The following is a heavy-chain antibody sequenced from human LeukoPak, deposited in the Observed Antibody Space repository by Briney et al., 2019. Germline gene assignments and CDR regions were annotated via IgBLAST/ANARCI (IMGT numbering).Heavy chain of an antibody. V-gene: IGHV3-30*18. CDR3: AKGTYDYSSDY. D-gene: IGHD3-22*01. Sequence: GGSLRLSCAASGFTFSSYGMHWVRQAPGKGLEWVAVISYDGSNKYYADSVKGRFTISRDNSKNTLYLQMNSLTAEDTAVYYCAKGTYDYSSDYWGQGTLVTVSS. CDR1: GFTFSSYG. J-gene: IGHJ4*02. CDR2: ISYDGSNK.